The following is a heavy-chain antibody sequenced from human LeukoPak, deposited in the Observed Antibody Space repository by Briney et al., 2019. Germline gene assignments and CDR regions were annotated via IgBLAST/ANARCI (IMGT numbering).Heavy chain of an antibody. CDR2: ISGSGGST. CDR3: AKDGGSVG. Sequence: PGGSLRLSCAASGFTVSSNYMSWVRQAPGKGLEWVSAISGSGGSTCYADSVKGRFTTSRDNSKNTLYLQMNSLRAEDTAVYYCAKDGGSVGWGQGTLVTVSS. J-gene: IGHJ4*02. V-gene: IGHV3-23*01. D-gene: IGHD2-15*01. CDR1: GFTVSSNY.